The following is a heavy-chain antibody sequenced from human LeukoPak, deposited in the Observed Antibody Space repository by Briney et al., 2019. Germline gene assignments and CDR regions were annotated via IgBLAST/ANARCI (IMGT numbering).Heavy chain of an antibody. J-gene: IGHJ4*02. D-gene: IGHD3-9*01. CDR2: MNAGNGNT. CDR3: ARGHDVLRYFDWLFPDY. CDR1: GYTFTSYA. Sequence: ASVKVSCKASGYTFTSYAMHWVRQAPGQRLEWMGWMNAGNGNTKYSQKFQGRVTIARDTSASTAYMELSSLRSEDTAVYYCARGHDVLRYFDWLFPDYWGQGTLVTVSS. V-gene: IGHV1-3*01.